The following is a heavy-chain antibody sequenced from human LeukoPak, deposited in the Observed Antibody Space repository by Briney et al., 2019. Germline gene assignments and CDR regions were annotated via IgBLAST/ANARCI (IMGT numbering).Heavy chain of an antibody. Sequence: PSETLSLTCTVSGGSISSSSYYWGWIRQPPGKGLEWIGSIYYSGSTYYNPSLKSRVTISVDTSKNQFYLKLSSVTAADTAVYYCARARIAAAVTGDSFDPWGQGTLVTVSS. D-gene: IGHD6-13*01. V-gene: IGHV4-39*01. J-gene: IGHJ5*02. CDR2: IYYSGST. CDR3: ARARIAAAVTGDSFDP. CDR1: GGSISSSSYY.